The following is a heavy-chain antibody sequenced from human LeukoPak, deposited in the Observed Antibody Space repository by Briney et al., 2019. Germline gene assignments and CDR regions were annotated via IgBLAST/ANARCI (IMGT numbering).Heavy chain of an antibody. CDR2: ISGSGGST. J-gene: IGHJ5*02. V-gene: IGHV3-23*01. D-gene: IGHD3-22*01. Sequence: PGGSLRLSCAASGFTFSSYAMSWVRQAPGKGLEWVSAISGSGGSTYYADSVKGRFTISRDNSKNTLYLQMNSLRAEDTAVYYCAKKTYYYDSSGPRYNWFDPWGQGTLVTVSP. CDR3: AKKTYYYDSSGPRYNWFDP. CDR1: GFTFSSYA.